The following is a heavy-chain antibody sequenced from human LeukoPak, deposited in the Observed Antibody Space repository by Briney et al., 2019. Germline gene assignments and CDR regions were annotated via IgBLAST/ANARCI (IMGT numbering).Heavy chain of an antibody. V-gene: IGHV4-39*07. Sequence: SETLSLTCTVSGGSISSSSYYWGWIRQPPGKGLEWIGSIYYSGSTYYNPSLKSRVTISVDTSKNQFSLKLSSVTAADTALYYCARDLYDYVWGSYRYTGNDYWGQGTPVTVSS. CDR2: IYYSGST. CDR3: ARDLYDYVWGSYRYTGNDY. D-gene: IGHD3-16*02. J-gene: IGHJ4*02. CDR1: GGSISSSSYY.